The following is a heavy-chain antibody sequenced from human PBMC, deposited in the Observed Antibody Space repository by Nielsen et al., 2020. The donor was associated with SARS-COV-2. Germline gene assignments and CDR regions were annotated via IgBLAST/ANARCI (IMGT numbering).Heavy chain of an antibody. D-gene: IGHD3-3*01. Sequence: ASVKVSCKASGYTFTNYYFHWVRQAPGQGLEWVGYISPSGGNTKYAQKFQGRLTITRDTSTNTVYMELSSLRSEDTAVYYCARAPSDYYGMDVWGLGTTVTVSS. CDR1: GYTFTNYY. CDR2: ISPSGGNT. CDR3: ARAPSDYYGMDV. V-gene: IGHV1-46*01. J-gene: IGHJ6*02.